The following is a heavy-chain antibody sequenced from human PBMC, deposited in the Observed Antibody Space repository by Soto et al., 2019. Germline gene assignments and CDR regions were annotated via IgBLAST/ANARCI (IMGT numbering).Heavy chain of an antibody. D-gene: IGHD3-10*01. CDR1: VYTFTSYA. V-gene: IGHV1-3*01. CDR3: ARDGLYYYGSGSYLRYYFDY. Sequence: QVQLVQSGAEVKKPGASVKVSCKASVYTFTSYAMHWVRQAPGQRLEWMGWINAGNGNTKYSQKFQGRVTITRDTSASTAYMELSSLRSEDTAVYYCARDGLYYYGSGSYLRYYFDYWGQGTLVTVSS. CDR2: INAGNGNT. J-gene: IGHJ4*02.